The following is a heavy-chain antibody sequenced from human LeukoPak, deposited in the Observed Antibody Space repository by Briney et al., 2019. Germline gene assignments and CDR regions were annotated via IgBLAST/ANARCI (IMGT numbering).Heavy chain of an antibody. CDR2: IYSGGST. Sequence: GSLRLSCAASGFTVSSNYMSWVRQAPGKGLEWVSVIYSGGSTYYADSVKGRFTISRDNSKNTLYLQMNSLRAEDTAVYYCARGGGYFRLERRNWFDPWGQGTLVTVSS. V-gene: IGHV3-53*01. J-gene: IGHJ5*02. CDR1: GFTVSSNY. D-gene: IGHD1-1*01. CDR3: ARGGGYFRLERRNWFDP.